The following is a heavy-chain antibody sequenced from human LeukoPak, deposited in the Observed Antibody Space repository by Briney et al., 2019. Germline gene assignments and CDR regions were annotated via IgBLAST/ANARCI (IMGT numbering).Heavy chain of an antibody. D-gene: IGHD3-22*01. CDR2: INSDGSST. V-gene: IGHV3-74*01. Sequence: GRSLRLSCAASGFTFSSYWMHWVRQAPGKGLVWVSRINSDGSSTSYADSVKGRFTISRDNAKNTLYLQMNSLRAEDTAVYYCARSYDSSGYRPLDYWGQGTLVTVSS. CDR1: GFTFSSYW. J-gene: IGHJ4*02. CDR3: ARSYDSSGYRPLDY.